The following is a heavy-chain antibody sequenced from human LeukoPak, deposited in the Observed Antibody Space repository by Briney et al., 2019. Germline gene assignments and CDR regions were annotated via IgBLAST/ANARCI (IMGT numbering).Heavy chain of an antibody. CDR3: AKDYYDSSGYYYARPRGSAVLD. Sequence: PGRSLRLSCAASGFTFSSYGMHWVRQAPGKGLEWVAVIWYDGSNKYYADSVKGRFTFSRDNSKNTLYLQMNSLRAEDTAVYYCAKDYYDSSGYYYARPRGSAVLDWGQGTLVTVSS. V-gene: IGHV3-33*06. CDR1: GFTFSSYG. CDR2: IWYDGSNK. D-gene: IGHD3-22*01. J-gene: IGHJ4*02.